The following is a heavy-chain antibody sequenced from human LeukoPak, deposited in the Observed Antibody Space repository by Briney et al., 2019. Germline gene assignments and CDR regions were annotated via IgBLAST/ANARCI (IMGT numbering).Heavy chain of an antibody. J-gene: IGHJ5*02. CDR2: ISAYNGNT. CDR3: ARRGLSGSYYNWFDP. CDR1: GYTFTSYG. V-gene: IGHV1-18*01. Sequence: ASVKVSCKASGYTFTSYGISWVRQAPGQGLEWMGWISAYNGNTNYAQKLQGRVTMTTDTSTSTAYMELRSLRSDDTAVYYCARRGLSGSYYNWFDPWGRGTLVTVSS. D-gene: IGHD1-26*01.